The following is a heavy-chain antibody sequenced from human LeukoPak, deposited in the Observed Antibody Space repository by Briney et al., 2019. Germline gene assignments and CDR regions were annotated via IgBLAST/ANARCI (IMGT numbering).Heavy chain of an antibody. CDR1: GYTFTGYY. CDR3: ARTGCSSTSCYYGDY. CDR2: INPNSGGT. J-gene: IGHJ4*02. Sequence: ASVKVSCKASGYTFTGYYMHWVRQAPGQGLEWMGWINPNSGGTNYAQKFQGRVTMTRDTSISTAYMELSRPRSDDTAVYYCARTGCSSTSCYYGDYWGQGTLVTVSS. D-gene: IGHD2-2*01. V-gene: IGHV1-2*02.